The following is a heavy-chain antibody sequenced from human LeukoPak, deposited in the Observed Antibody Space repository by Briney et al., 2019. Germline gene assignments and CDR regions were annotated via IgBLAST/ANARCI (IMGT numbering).Heavy chain of an antibody. D-gene: IGHD7-27*01. J-gene: IGHJ4*02. CDR1: GLNFSSYW. CDR2: INSHGSST. CDR3: VRLTGAEFDY. Sequence: SGGSVRLSCAACGLNFSSYWLHGVRRVPGKGLVWVLGINSHGSSTLYADSVEGRCPLSRDNAKNTLHPQKNSLRAEDTAVYYCVRLTGAEFDYWGQGTLVTVSS. V-gene: IGHV3-74*01.